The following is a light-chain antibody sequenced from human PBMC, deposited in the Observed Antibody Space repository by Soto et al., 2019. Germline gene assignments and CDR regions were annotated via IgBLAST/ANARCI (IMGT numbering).Light chain of an antibody. Sequence: EIVLTQSPDTVSLYPGETATLSCRASQSVSGNYLAWYHHKPGQAPRLLFYDSSRRATGIPDRFSGSGSGTDFTLTISRLEPEDFAIYYCQQYGGSITFGQGTRLEIE. CDR1: QSVSGNY. V-gene: IGKV3-20*01. CDR3: QQYGGSIT. J-gene: IGKJ5*01. CDR2: DSS.